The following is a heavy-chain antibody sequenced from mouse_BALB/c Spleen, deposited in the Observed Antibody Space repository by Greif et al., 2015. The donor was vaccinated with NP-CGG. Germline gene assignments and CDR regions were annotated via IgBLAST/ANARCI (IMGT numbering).Heavy chain of an antibody. V-gene: IGHV5-4*02. CDR1: GFTFSDYY. J-gene: IGHJ3*01. CDR2: ISDGGSYT. D-gene: IGHD3-1*01. Sequence: EVQLVESGGGLVKPGGSLKLSCAASGFTFSDYYMYWVRQTPEKRLEWVATISDGGSYTYYPDSVKGRFTISRDNAKNNLYLQMSSLKSEDTAMYYCARDTGPSQLGLLWFAYWGQGTLVTVSA. CDR3: ARDTGPSQLGLLWFAY.